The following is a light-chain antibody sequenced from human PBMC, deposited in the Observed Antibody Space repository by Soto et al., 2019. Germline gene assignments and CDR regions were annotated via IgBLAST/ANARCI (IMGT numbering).Light chain of an antibody. J-gene: IGLJ2*01. CDR3: SSYTTNIAPVV. CDR1: SGDIGGYNY. V-gene: IGLV2-14*01. Sequence: QSVLTQPASVSGSPGQSITISCTGTSGDIGGYNYVSWYQQHPGKAPNLLISEVTNRPSGVSNRFSGSKSGNTASLTISGLQAEDEADYYCSSYTTNIAPVVFGGGTKLTVL. CDR2: EVT.